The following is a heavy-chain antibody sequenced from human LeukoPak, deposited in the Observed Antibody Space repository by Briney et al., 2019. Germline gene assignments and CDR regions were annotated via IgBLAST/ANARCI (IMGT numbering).Heavy chain of an antibody. J-gene: IGHJ4*02. CDR1: GFTFGSYA. CDR2: ISYDGSNK. CDR3: AREKEHYYDSSGYYPDY. Sequence: QPGRSLRLSCAASGFTFGSYAMHWVRQAPGKGLEWVAVISYDGSNKYYADSVKGRFTISRDNSKNTLYLQMNSLRAEDTAVYYCAREKEHYYDSSGYYPDYWGQGTLVTVSS. D-gene: IGHD3-22*01. V-gene: IGHV3-30-3*01.